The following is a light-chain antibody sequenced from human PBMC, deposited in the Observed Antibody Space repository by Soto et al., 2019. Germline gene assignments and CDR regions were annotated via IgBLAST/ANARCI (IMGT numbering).Light chain of an antibody. CDR1: SSDIGSYNY. CDR3: SSYTSSSTLV. J-gene: IGLJ3*02. V-gene: IGLV2-14*01. CDR2: EVS. Sequence: QSALTQHASVSGSPGQSITISCTGTSSDIGSYNYDSWYQQHPGKAPKLMIFEVSNRPSGVSNRFSGSKSGNTASLTISGLQAEDDADYYCSSYTSSSTLVFGGGTKLTVL.